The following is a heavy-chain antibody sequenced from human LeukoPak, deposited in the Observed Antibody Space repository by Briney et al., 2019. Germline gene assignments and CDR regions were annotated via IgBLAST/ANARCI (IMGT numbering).Heavy chain of an antibody. V-gene: IGHV4-34*01. CDR2: INHCGST. CDR3: ARAPQSDYGTHWYFDL. D-gene: IGHD4-17*01. CDR1: GGSFSGYY. J-gene: IGHJ2*01. Sequence: PSETLSLTCAVDGGSFSGYYWSWIRQPPGKGLEWIGEINHCGSTKYNPSLKSRVTISVDTSKNQFSLKVSSMTAADTAVYYCARAPQSDYGTHWYFDLWGRGTLVTVSS.